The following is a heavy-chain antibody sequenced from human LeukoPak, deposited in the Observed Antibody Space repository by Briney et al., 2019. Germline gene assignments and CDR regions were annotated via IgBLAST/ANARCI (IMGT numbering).Heavy chain of an antibody. V-gene: IGHV4-59*01. CDR1: GGSISSYY. J-gene: IGHJ5*02. Sequence: SETLSLTRTVSGGSISSYYWSWIRQPPGKGLEWIGYIYYSGSTNYNPSLKSRVTISVDTSKNQFSLKLSSVTAADTAVYYCASLRYFDWLSFDPWGQGTLVTVSS. CDR2: IYYSGST. CDR3: ASLRYFDWLSFDP. D-gene: IGHD3-9*01.